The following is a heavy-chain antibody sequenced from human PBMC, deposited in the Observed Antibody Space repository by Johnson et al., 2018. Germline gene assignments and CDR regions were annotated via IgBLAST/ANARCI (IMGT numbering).Heavy chain of an antibody. Sequence: QVQLVESGGGVVQPGRSLRLSCAASRFTFSNYGMHWVRQAPGKGLEWVAVIWYDGSNKYYADSVTGRFTISRDNAKNTLYLQMNSLRAEDTAVYYCVKVLTVGGDAFDIWGQGTMVTVSS. CDR3: VKVLTVGGDAFDI. V-gene: IGHV3-33*03. J-gene: IGHJ3*02. D-gene: IGHD2-21*02. CDR2: IWYDGSNK. CDR1: RFTFSNYG.